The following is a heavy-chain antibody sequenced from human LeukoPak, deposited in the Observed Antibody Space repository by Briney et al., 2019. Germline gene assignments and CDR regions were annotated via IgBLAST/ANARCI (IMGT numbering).Heavy chain of an antibody. CDR1: GGSISNYY. D-gene: IGHD5-12*01. V-gene: IGHV4-59*01. J-gene: IGHJ3*02. CDR2: IYHSGST. CDR3: TRLRSGSDFGAFDI. Sequence: SETLSLICAVSGGSISNYYWTWIRQPPGKGLEGSGYIYHSGSTNYNPSLKGRVTISLDTSKKQFTLKLISVTAADTAVYYCTRLRSGSDFGAFDIWGQGTMVTVSS.